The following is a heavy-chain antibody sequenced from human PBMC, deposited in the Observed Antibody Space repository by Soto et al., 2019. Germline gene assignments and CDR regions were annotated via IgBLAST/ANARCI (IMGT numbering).Heavy chain of an antibody. Sequence: SETLSLTCAVYGGSFSGYYWGWIRQPPGKGLEWIGEINHSGSTNYNPSLKSRVTISVDTSKNQFSLKLSSVTAADTAVYYCARGRGSGYYGSGSALDYWGQGTLVTVSS. CDR3: ARGRGSGYYGSGSALDY. CDR1: GGSFSGYY. J-gene: IGHJ4*02. V-gene: IGHV4-34*01. CDR2: INHSGST. D-gene: IGHD3-10*01.